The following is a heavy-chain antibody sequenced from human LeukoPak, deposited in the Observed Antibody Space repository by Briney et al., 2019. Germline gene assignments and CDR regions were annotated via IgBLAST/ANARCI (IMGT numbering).Heavy chain of an antibody. Sequence: PGGSLRLSCAASGFTFSSYSMNWVRQAPGKGLEWVSAISGSGGSTYYADSVKGRFTISRDNSKNTLYLQMNSLRAEDTAVYYCAKDYYYDSSGYFDYWGQGTLVIVSS. CDR1: GFTFSSYS. J-gene: IGHJ4*02. D-gene: IGHD3-22*01. CDR2: ISGSGGST. V-gene: IGHV3-23*01. CDR3: AKDYYYDSSGYFDY.